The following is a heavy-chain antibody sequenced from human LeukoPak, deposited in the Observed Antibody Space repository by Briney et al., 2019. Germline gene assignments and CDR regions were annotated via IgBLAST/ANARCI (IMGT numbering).Heavy chain of an antibody. J-gene: IGHJ2*01. CDR3: ARANMVRGGFFDL. V-gene: IGHV4-59*12. Sequence: SETLSLTCTVSGGSISSYYWSWIRQPPGKGLEWIGYIYYSGSTNYNPSLKSRVTISVDTSKKQFSLRLTSVTAADTAVYYCARANMVRGGFFDLWGRGTLVTVSS. CDR2: IYYSGST. D-gene: IGHD3-10*01. CDR1: GGSISSYY.